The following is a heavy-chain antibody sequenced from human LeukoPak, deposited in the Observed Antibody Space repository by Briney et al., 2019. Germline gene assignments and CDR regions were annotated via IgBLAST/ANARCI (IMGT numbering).Heavy chain of an antibody. D-gene: IGHD3-22*01. Sequence: GASVKVSCKASGYTFTSYYMHWVRQAPGQGLEWMGIINPSGGSTSYAQKFQGRVTMTRDTSTSTAYMELSSLRSEDTAVYCCASPGYDSSGFNYWGQGTLVTVSS. CDR3: ASPGYDSSGFNY. CDR1: GYTFTSYY. J-gene: IGHJ4*02. CDR2: INPSGGST. V-gene: IGHV1-46*01.